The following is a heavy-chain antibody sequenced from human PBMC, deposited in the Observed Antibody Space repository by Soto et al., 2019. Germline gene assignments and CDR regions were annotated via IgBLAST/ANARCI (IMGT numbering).Heavy chain of an antibody. CDR3: ARSSYCSSTSCYEFDP. D-gene: IGHD2-2*01. Sequence: QVQLVQSGAEVKKPGASVKVSCKASGYTFTSYGISWVRQAPGQGLEWLGWLSAYNGNTNYAEKLQGRVTMTTDTSTSTAYMELRSLRSDDTAVYYCARSSYCSSTSCYEFDPWGQGTLVTVSS. CDR1: GYTFTSYG. J-gene: IGHJ5*02. V-gene: IGHV1-18*01. CDR2: LSAYNGNT.